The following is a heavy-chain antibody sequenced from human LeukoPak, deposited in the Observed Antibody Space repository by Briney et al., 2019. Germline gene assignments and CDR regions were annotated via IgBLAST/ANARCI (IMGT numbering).Heavy chain of an antibody. J-gene: IGHJ4*02. CDR2: INSDGSST. CDR1: GFTFSSYW. CDR3: AKENPQLWLLFDY. D-gene: IGHD5-18*01. V-gene: IGHV3-74*01. Sequence: GGSLRLSCAASGFTFSSYWMHWVRQAPGKGLVWVSRINSDGSSTSYADSVRGRFSISRDNAKNTLYLQMNSLRAEDTAVYYCAKENPQLWLLFDYWGQGTLVTVSS.